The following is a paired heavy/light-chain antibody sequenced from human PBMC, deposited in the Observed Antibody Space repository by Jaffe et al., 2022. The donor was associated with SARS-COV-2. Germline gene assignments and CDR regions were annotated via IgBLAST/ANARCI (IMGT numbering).Heavy chain of an antibody. V-gene: IGHV3-23*04. J-gene: IGHJ4*02. CDR3: AKGEVSHSHYSVFDY. CDR2: ISGGGGDI. CDR1: GFIFGNYV. D-gene: IGHD4-4*01. Sequence: DVQLVESGGGLVQPGGSLRLSCRASGFIFGNYVMSWVRQAPGKGLQWVSSISGGGGDIFFADSVRGRFTISRDNSRNTVSLQMNSLRAEDTALYYCAKGEVSHSHYSVFDYWGQGTLVSVSS.
Light chain of an antibody. Sequence: QSVLTQPPSASGTPGQTVTISCSGTRSNIATNYVYWYRQLPGTAPKALIYRTNQRPSGVPDRFSGSKSGTSASLAISGLRSEDEAAYYCATWDESLSGVVFGGGTTLTVL. CDR1: RSNIATNY. CDR3: ATWDESLSGVV. V-gene: IGLV1-47*01. CDR2: RTN. J-gene: IGLJ2*01.